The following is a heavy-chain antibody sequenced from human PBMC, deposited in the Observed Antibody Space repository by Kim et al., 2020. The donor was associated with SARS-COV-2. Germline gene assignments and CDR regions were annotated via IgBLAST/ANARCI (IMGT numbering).Heavy chain of an antibody. Sequence: GESLKISCKGSGYSFSDYWIGWVRQMPGSGLEWMWVIYPGDDDTRYSPSFQGQVTISADTSISTAYLQWSSLKASDTARYYCARTLSHYDFWSAYYKADGFDIWGKGTMVTVSP. CDR3: ARTLSHYDFWSAYYKADGFDI. V-gene: IGHV5-51*01. J-gene: IGHJ3*02. CDR1: GYSFSDYW. D-gene: IGHD3-3*01. CDR2: IYPGDDDT.